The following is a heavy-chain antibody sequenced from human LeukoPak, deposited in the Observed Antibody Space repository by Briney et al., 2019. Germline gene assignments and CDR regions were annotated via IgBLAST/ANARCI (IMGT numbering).Heavy chain of an antibody. V-gene: IGHV1-69*05. CDR1: GGTFSSYA. CDR2: IIPIFGTA. Sequence: SVKVSCKASGGTFSSYAISWVRQAPGQGLEWMGGIIPIFGTANYAQKFQGRVTITTDESTSTAYMELSSLRSEDTAVYYCARGENSYGPYYYYMDVWGKGTTVTVSS. CDR3: ARGENSYGPYYYYMDV. D-gene: IGHD5-18*01. J-gene: IGHJ6*03.